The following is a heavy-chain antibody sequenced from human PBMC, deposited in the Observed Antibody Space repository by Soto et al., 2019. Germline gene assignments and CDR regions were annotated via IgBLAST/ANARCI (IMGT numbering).Heavy chain of an antibody. CDR1: GGSISSGGYS. Sequence: PSETLSLTCAVSGGSISSGGYSWSWIRQPPGKGLEWIGYIYHSGSTYYNPSLKSRVTISVDRSKNQFSLKLSSVTAADTAVYYCGKVPDRWGQGTLVTVSS. CDR2: IYHSGST. J-gene: IGHJ5*02. CDR3: GKVPDR. V-gene: IGHV4-30-2*01. D-gene: IGHD2-2*01.